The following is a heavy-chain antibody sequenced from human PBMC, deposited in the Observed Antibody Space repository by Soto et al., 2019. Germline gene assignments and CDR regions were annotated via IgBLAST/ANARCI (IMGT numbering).Heavy chain of an antibody. J-gene: IGHJ6*02. CDR3: ARDGGYCSSTSCYTALYYYYCMDV. CDR1: GGSISSGDYY. D-gene: IGHD2-2*02. Sequence: SETLSLTCTVAGGSISSGDYYWSWIPQPPGKGLEWIGYSYYSGSNDYTPSLKSRVTISVDTSKKQFPLELSSVIAADTAVYYCARDGGYCSSTSCYTALYYYYCMDVCGQGTTVTVSS. CDR2: SYYSGSN. V-gene: IGHV4-30-4*01.